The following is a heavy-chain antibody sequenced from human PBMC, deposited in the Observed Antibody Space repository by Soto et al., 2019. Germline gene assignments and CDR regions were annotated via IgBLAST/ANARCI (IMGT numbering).Heavy chain of an antibody. CDR1: GFTFSSYW. Sequence: EVQLVESGGGLVQPGGSLRLSCAAAGFTFSSYWMHWVRQAPGKGLFWVSRINGDGSNTFYADSVKGRFTISRDNAKNTVDLQMNSLRAEDTAVYYCARRLQYRYGMDVWGQGTTVTV. CDR3: ARRLQYRYGMDV. J-gene: IGHJ6*02. D-gene: IGHD4-4*01. CDR2: INGDGSNT. V-gene: IGHV3-74*01.